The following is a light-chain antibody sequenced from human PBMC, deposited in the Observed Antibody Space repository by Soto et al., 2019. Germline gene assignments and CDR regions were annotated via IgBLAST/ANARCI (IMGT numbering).Light chain of an antibody. V-gene: IGKV1-27*01. CDR1: QGISNY. J-gene: IGKJ3*01. CDR3: QKYNGAPPFT. CDR2: AAS. Sequence: DIQMTQSPSSLSASVGDRVTLTFRASQGISNYLAWYQQKPGKVPKLLIYAASTLQSGVPSRFSGGGSGTDFTLTISGLQPEDVATYFCQKYNGAPPFTFGPGTKVEIK.